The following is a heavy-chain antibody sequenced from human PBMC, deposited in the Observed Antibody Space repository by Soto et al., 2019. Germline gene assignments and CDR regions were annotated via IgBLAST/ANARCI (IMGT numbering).Heavy chain of an antibody. CDR2: IGRVGGGT. CDR1: GFTFSSYA. D-gene: IGHD6-19*01. J-gene: IGHJ4*02. CDR3: AKRSVTDTLYFDC. Sequence: GSLRLSCVASGFTFSSYAMGWVRQAPGTGLEWVSTIGRVGGGTHFADSVQGRFTISRDDSKSTLYLQMNSLRVDDTATYSCAKRSVTDTLYFDCWGQGTLVTVSS. V-gene: IGHV3-23*01.